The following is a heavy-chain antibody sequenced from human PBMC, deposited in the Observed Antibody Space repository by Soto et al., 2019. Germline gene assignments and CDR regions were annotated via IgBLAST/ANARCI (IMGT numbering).Heavy chain of an antibody. J-gene: IGHJ6*03. CDR1: GGSFSGYY. V-gene: IGHV4-34*02. Sequence: QVQLQQWGAGLLKPSETLSLTCAVYGGSFSGYYWSWIRQPPGKGLEWIGEISQGGSSNYNPSLKSRVTISEYTSKNQFSLKLSSVTAADKAVYYCARGDIVVVPAAKVYYYYMDVWGKGTTVTVSS. D-gene: IGHD2-2*01. CDR3: ARGDIVVVPAAKVYYYYMDV. CDR2: ISQGGSS.